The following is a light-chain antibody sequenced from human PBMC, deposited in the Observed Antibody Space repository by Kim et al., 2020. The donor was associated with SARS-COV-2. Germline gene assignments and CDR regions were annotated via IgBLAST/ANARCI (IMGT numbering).Light chain of an antibody. V-gene: IGKV1-17*01. J-gene: IGKJ5*01. CDR3: LQHNTYPIT. Sequence: ESVGDRVTITCQASQDIRNELGWYQQNPGRAPKRLIYGASSLQSGVPSRFSGSGSGTEFTLTISSLQPEDFATYFCLQHNTYPITVGQGTRLEI. CDR2: GAS. CDR1: QDIRNE.